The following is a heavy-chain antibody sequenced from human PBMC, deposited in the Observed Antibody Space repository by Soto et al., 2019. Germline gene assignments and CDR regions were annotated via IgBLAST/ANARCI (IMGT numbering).Heavy chain of an antibody. CDR3: TRGVLA. CDR2: ISPSGSP. D-gene: IGHD2-8*01. CDR1: RGSVSSGGYS. V-gene: IGHV4-30-2*01. J-gene: IGHJ5*02. Sequence: PSETLSLTCSVSRGSVSSGGYSWSWIRQAPGKGLEWIGFISPSGSPAYNPSLKSRVSISVDTSNNQISLELSSVTAADTAVYYCTRGVLAWGPGTLVTASS.